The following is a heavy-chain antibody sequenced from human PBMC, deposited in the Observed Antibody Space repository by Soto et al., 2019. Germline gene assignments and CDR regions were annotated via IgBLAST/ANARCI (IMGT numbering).Heavy chain of an antibody. J-gene: IGHJ5*02. CDR3: ARMETFGSLNWFDP. CDR2: MNPGSGDT. D-gene: IGHD3-16*01. V-gene: IGHV1-8*01. CDR1: GYSFTNND. Sequence: ASVKVSCKASGYSFTNNDVSWVRQATGQGLGWMGWMNPGSGDTGYAQKFQGRVTMTRDISIATAYMELSSLRSDDTAIYYCARMETFGSLNWFDPWGQGTRVTVSS.